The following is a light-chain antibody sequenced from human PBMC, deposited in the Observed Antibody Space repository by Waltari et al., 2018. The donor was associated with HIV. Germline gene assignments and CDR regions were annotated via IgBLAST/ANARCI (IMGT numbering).Light chain of an antibody. V-gene: IGLV1-40*01. CDR3: QSYDSSLSVVV. Sequence: QSVLMQPPSVFGAPEQRVTISSTGSSSHIGAGYDLHRYQQLPGTAPKLLIYGNSNRPSGVPDRFSGSKSGTSVSLAITGLQAEDEADYYCQSYDSSLSVVVFGGGTKLTVL. J-gene: IGLJ2*01. CDR1: SSHIGAGYD. CDR2: GNS.